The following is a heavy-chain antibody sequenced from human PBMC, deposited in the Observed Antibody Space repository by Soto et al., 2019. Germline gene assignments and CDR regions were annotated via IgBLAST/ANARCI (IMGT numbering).Heavy chain of an antibody. CDR1: VYTFTGYY. D-gene: IGHD6-6*01. CDR2: INPNSGGT. V-gene: IGHV1-2*04. CDR3: ARSLAALDAFDI. J-gene: IGHJ3*02. Sequence: SVKVSCKSSVYTFTGYYMHLVRQAPGQGLEWMGWINPNSGGTNYAQKFQGWVTMTRDTSISTAYMELSRLRSDDTAVYYCARSLAALDAFDIWGQGTMVTVSS.